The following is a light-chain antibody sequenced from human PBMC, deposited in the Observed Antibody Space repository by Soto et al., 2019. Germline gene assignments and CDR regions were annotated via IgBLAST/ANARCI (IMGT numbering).Light chain of an antibody. V-gene: IGKV3-15*01. J-gene: IGKJ1*01. CDR1: QSVRSN. CDR2: GAY. Sequence: EIVMTQSPATLSVSPGERATLSCRASQSVRSNLAWYQQKPGQAPRLLIYGAYTSATGIPARFSGSGSGTEFTLTISSLQSEDFAVYYCQQYNYWPRTFGQGTKVEIK. CDR3: QQYNYWPRT.